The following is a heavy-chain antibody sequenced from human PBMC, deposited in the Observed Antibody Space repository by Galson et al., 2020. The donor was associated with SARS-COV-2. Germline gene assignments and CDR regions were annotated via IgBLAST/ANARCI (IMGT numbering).Heavy chain of an antibody. D-gene: IGHD5-12*01. CDR1: GYAFTSKG. J-gene: IGHJ3*02. CDR3: ARDPRFSGIGYGGENGFEI. V-gene: IGHV1-18*01. Sequence: ASVKVSCKASGYAFTSKGISWVRQAPGQGLEWMGWISGYNGNTKYAQKFQGRVIMTADASTSTADMELRSLRSDDSAVYYCARDPRFSGIGYGGENGFEIWGQGTMVAVSS. CDR2: ISGYNGNT.